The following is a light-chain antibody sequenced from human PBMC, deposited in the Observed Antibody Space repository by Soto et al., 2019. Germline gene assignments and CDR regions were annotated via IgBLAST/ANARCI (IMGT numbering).Light chain of an antibody. Sequence: QSALTQPASVSGSPGQSITISCTGTSSDVGGYNYVSWYQQHPGKAPKLMIYEVSNRPSGVPDRFSGSKSGNTASMTISGLQAEDEADYYCAAWDDSLTGPVFGTGTKLTVL. CDR1: SSDVGGYNY. J-gene: IGLJ1*01. CDR3: AAWDDSLTGPV. CDR2: EVS. V-gene: IGLV2-14*01.